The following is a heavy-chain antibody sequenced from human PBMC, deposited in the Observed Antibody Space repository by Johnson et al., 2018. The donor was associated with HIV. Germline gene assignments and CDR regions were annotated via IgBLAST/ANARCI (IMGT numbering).Heavy chain of an antibody. Sequence: EVQLLESGGGVVQPGRSLRLSCAASGFTFSSYGMHWVRQAPGKGLEWVGRIKSKTDGGTTDYAAPVKGRFTISRDDSKNTLYLQMTNLRAEDTAVYYCVRDDGSDYEAFDIWGQGTMVTVSS. V-gene: IGHV3-15*01. D-gene: IGHD2-21*01. CDR1: GFTFSSYG. CDR2: IKSKTDGGTT. CDR3: VRDDGSDYEAFDI. J-gene: IGHJ3*02.